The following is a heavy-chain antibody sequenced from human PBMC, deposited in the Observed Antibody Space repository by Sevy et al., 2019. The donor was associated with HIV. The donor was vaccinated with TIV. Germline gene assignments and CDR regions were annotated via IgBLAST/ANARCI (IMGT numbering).Heavy chain of an antibody. V-gene: IGHV3-20*04. CDR3: ARNTYYYDTTGFGAFDI. CDR1: GFTCDDYA. D-gene: IGHD3-22*01. CDR2: LNWSGSNT. J-gene: IGHJ3*02. Sequence: GGSLRLSCAASGFTCDDYAMSWVRQAPGEGLEWVSGLNWSGSNTGYADSVKGRFTISRDSAKTSLYLQMNSLRTEDTALSYCARNTYYYDTTGFGAFDIWGQGTMVTVSS.